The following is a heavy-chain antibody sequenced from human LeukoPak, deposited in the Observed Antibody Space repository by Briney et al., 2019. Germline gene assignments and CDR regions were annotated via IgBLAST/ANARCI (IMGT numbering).Heavy chain of an antibody. Sequence: GGSLRLSCAASGFTFGSYWMSWVRQAPGKGLEWVSGISGGGVTTYYADSVKGRFTISRDNSKNTLYLQMNSLRADDTAIYYCARNQQLGGHSYYYYGMDVWGQGTTVTVSS. J-gene: IGHJ6*02. CDR1: GFTFGSYW. V-gene: IGHV3-23*01. CDR3: ARNQQLGGHSYYYYGMDV. D-gene: IGHD3-16*01. CDR2: ISGGGVTT.